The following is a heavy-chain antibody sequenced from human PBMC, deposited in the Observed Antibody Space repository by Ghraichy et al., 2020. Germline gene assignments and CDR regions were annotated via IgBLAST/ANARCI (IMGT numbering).Heavy chain of an antibody. V-gene: IGHV3-53*01. CDR1: GFTVSSNY. CDR3: ARDRNYYYYMDV. Sequence: GGSLRLSCAASGFTVSSNYMSWVRQAPGKGLEWVSVIYSGGSTYYADSVKGRFTISRDNSKNTLYLQMNSLRAEDTAVYYCARDRNYYYYMDVWGKGTTVTVSS. CDR2: IYSGGST. J-gene: IGHJ6*03.